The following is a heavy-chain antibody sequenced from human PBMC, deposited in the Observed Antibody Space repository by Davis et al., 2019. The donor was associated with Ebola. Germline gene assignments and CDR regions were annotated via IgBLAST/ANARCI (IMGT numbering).Heavy chain of an antibody. CDR1: GFTFGDYA. V-gene: IGHV3-49*04. J-gene: IGHJ4*02. CDR2: IRSKAYGGTT. CDR3: VKDLDY. Sequence: GESLKISCTASGFTFGDYAMSWVRQAPGKGLEWVSFIRSKAYGGTTEYAASVKGRFTISRDDSKSIAYLQMNSLKTEDTAVYYCVKDLDYWGQGTLVTVSS.